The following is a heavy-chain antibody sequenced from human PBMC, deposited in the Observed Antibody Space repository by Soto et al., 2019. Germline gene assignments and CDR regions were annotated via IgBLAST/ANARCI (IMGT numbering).Heavy chain of an antibody. D-gene: IGHD3-10*01. J-gene: IGHJ4*02. Sequence: EVQLLESGGGLVQPGGSLRLSCAASGLTFSSYAMTWVRQAPGKGLEWVSTISGSGGSTNSADSVKGRFTVSRDNSKNTLYLQMNSLRAEDTAVYYCAKDPPWFGNDFDYWGQGTLVTVSS. V-gene: IGHV3-23*01. CDR1: GLTFSSYA. CDR3: AKDPPWFGNDFDY. CDR2: ISGSGGST.